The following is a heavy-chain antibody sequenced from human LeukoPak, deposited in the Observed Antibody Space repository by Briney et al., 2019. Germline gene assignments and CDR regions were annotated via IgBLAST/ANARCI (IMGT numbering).Heavy chain of an antibody. J-gene: IGHJ4*02. CDR2: IYYSGST. CDR1: GGSVSSGSYY. Sequence: SETLSLTCTVSGGSVSSGSYYWSWIRQPPGKGLEWIGYIYYSGSTNYNPSLKSRVTISVDTSKNQFSLKLSSVTAADTAVYYCARAPGYDYFDYWGQGTLVTVSS. CDR3: ARAPGYDYFDY. V-gene: IGHV4-61*01. D-gene: IGHD3-9*01.